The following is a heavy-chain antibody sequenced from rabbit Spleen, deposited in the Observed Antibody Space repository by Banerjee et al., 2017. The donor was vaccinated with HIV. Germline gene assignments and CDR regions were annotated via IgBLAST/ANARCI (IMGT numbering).Heavy chain of an antibody. CDR2: IAIGSVRT. J-gene: IGHJ4*01. CDR3: ARDRDGDTPYNSYYFDL. V-gene: IGHV1S45*01. Sequence: QEHLEESGGDLVKPGASLTLTCTASGFSFSSGYYMCWVRQAPGKGLEWIGCIAIGSVRTYYASWAKGRFTISKTSSTTVTLQMTSLTAADTATYFCARDRDGDTPYNSYYFDLWGPGTLVTDS. CDR1: GFSFSSGYY. D-gene: IGHD2-1*01.